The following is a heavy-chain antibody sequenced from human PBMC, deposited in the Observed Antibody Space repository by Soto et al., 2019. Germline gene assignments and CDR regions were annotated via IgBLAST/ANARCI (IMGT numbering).Heavy chain of an antibody. CDR1: GDSISSPNW. CDR3: AREGFDHRPDY. V-gene: IGHV4-4*02. J-gene: IGHJ4*02. Sequence: SETLSLTCAVSGDSISSPNWWSWYRQPPGKGLEVVGEMFASGSSNYNPSLNGRVTMSLGTSKNHFSLRLTSLTAADTAIYYCAREGFDHRPDYWGQGIPVTVSS. CDR2: MFASGSS.